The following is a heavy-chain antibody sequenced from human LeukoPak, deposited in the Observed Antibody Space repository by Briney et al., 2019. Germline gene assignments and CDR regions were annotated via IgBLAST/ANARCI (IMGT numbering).Heavy chain of an antibody. Sequence: SVKVSCKASGGTFSSYAIGWVRQAPGQGLEWMGGIIPIFGTANYAQKFQGRVTITADESTSTAYMELSSLRSEDTAVYYCARDQVATSSYFDYWGRGTLVTVSS. D-gene: IGHD5-12*01. CDR1: GGTFSSYA. CDR2: IIPIFGTA. J-gene: IGHJ4*02. CDR3: ARDQVATSSYFDY. V-gene: IGHV1-69*13.